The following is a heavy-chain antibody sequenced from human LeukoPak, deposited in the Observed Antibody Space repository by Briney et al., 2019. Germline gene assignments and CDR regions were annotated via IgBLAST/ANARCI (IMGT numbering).Heavy chain of an antibody. CDR1: GFTFSSYS. J-gene: IGHJ4*02. CDR3: ARHPSIAVAGTFDY. D-gene: IGHD6-19*01. V-gene: IGHV3-21*04. CDR2: ISSSSSYI. Sequence: GGSLRLSCAASGFTFSSYSMNWVRQAPGKGLEWVSSISSSSSYIYYADSVKGRFTISRDNAKNSLYLQMNSLRAEDTALYYCARHPSIAVAGTFDYWGQGTLVTVSS.